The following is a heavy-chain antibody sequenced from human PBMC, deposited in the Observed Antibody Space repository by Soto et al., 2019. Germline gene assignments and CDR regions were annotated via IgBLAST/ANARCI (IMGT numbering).Heavy chain of an antibody. J-gene: IGHJ4*02. CDR1: GFTFSSYA. V-gene: IGHV3-30-3*01. CDR3: ARGGIVGATRFDY. Sequence: QVQLVESGGGVVQPGRSLRLSCAASGFTFSSYAMHWVRQAPGKGLEWVAVISYDGSNKYYADSVKGRFTISRDNSKNTLYLQMNSLRAEDTAVYYCARGGIVGATRFDYWGQGTLVTVSS. D-gene: IGHD1-26*01. CDR2: ISYDGSNK.